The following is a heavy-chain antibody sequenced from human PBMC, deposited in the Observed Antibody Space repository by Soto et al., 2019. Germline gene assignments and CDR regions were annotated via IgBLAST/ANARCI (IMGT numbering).Heavy chain of an antibody. CDR2: IWYDGSNK. CDR3: ARAVDTAMVPYFDY. D-gene: IGHD5-18*01. CDR1: GFTFSSYG. J-gene: IGHJ4*02. Sequence: GGSLRLSCAASGFTFSSYGMHWVRQAPGKGLEWVAVIWYDGSNKYYADSVKGRFTISRDNSKNTLYLQMNSLRAEDTAVYYCARAVDTAMVPYFDYWGQGTLVTVSS. V-gene: IGHV3-33*01.